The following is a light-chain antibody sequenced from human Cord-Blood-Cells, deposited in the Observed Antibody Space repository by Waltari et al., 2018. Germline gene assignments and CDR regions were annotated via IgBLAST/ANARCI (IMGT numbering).Light chain of an antibody. J-gene: IGLJ2*01. Sequence: SYELTQPPSVSVSPGQTVSITCSGDKLGDKYACWYQQKPGQSPVLVIYQDSKRPSGIPERFSGSNSGNTATLTISGTQAMDEADYYCQAWDSSTDPPGDVVFGGGTKLTVL. CDR2: QDS. CDR1: KLGDKY. V-gene: IGLV3-1*01. CDR3: QAWDSSTDPPGDVV.